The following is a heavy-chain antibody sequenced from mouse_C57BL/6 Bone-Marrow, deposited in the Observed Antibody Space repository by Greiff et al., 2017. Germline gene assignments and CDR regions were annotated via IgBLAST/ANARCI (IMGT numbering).Heavy chain of an antibody. CDR1: GFSLSDYG. CDR2: ISSGSSTI. Sequence: EVMLVESGGGLVKPGGSLKLSCAASGFSLSDYGMHLVRQAPEKGLEWVAYISSGSSTIYYADTVKGRFTISRDNAKNTLFLQMTSVRSEDTSMYYCARRLVFDYWGQGTTLTVSS. V-gene: IGHV5-17*01. J-gene: IGHJ2*01. D-gene: IGHD2-2*01. CDR3: ARRLVFDY.